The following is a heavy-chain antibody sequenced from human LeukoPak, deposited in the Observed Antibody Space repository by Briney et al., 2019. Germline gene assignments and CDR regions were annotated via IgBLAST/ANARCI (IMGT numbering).Heavy chain of an antibody. J-gene: IGHJ4*02. D-gene: IGHD3-22*01. Sequence: SETLSLTCTVSGGSISSYYWSWIRQPPGKGLEWIGYIYYSGSTNYNPSLKSRVTISVDTSKNQFSLKLSPVTAADTAAYYCARRSYYYDSEDWGQGTLVTVSS. CDR2: IYYSGST. CDR3: ARRSYYYDSED. CDR1: GGSISSYY. V-gene: IGHV4-59*01.